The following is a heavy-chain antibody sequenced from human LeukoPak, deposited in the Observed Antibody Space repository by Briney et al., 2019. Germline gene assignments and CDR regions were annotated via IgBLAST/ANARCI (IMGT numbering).Heavy chain of an antibody. Sequence: PGGSLRLSCAASGFTFSNAWISWVRQAPGKGLEWVGRIKSKTVGGTTDYAAPVKGRFTFSRDDSKNTAYLQMNSLKTEDTAVYYCTTDSFTIFWSLDYWGQGTLVTVSS. V-gene: IGHV3-15*01. CDR1: GFTFSNAW. D-gene: IGHD3-9*01. CDR2: IKSKTVGGTT. CDR3: TTDSFTIFWSLDY. J-gene: IGHJ4*02.